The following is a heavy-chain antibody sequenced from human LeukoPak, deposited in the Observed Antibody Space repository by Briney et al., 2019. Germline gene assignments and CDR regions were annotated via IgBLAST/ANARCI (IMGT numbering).Heavy chain of an antibody. Sequence: PGGSLRLSCAASGFTFSSYSMNWVRQAPGKGLGWVSSISSSSSYIYYADSVKGRFTISRDNAKNSLYLQMNSLRAEDTAVYYCARGSESRSYELYYYYYYMDVWGKGTTVTVSS. J-gene: IGHJ6*03. CDR3: ARGSESRSYELYYYYYYMDV. D-gene: IGHD1-7*01. V-gene: IGHV3-21*01. CDR2: ISSSSSYI. CDR1: GFTFSSYS.